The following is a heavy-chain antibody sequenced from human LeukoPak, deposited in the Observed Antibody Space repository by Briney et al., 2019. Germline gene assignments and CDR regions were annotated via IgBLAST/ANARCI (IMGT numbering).Heavy chain of an antibody. Sequence: SETLSLTCTVSGGSISSYYWSWIRQPPGKGLEWIGYIYYSGSTNYNPSHKSRVTISVDTSKNQFSLKLSSVTAADTAVYYCARHGSKFYYYYMDVWGKGTTVTVSS. CDR1: GGSISSYY. CDR2: IYYSGST. V-gene: IGHV4-59*08. D-gene: IGHD1-14*01. J-gene: IGHJ6*03. CDR3: ARHGSKFYYYYMDV.